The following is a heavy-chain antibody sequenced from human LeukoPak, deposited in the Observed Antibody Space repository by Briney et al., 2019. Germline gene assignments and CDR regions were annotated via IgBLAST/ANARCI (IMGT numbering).Heavy chain of an antibody. V-gene: IGHV3-64*01. CDR1: GFTFSSYA. CDR3: ARDLCSGGSCYSGYFDY. J-gene: IGHJ4*02. Sequence: PGGALRLSCAASGFTFSSYAMHWVRQAPGKGLEYVSAISSNGGSTYYANSVKGRFTISRDNSKSPLYLQMGRLRAEDMAVYSCARDLCSGGSCYSGYFDYWGQGPLVPVSS. CDR2: ISSNGGST. D-gene: IGHD2-15*01.